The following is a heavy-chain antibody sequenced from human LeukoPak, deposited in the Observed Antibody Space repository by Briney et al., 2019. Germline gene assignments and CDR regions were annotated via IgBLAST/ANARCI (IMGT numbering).Heavy chain of an antibody. CDR1: GFTFTTYW. J-gene: IGHJ4*02. CDR2: IKQDGSEK. D-gene: IGHD3-10*01. V-gene: IGHV3-7*04. Sequence: PGGSLRLSCAAPGFTFTTYWMSWVRQAPGKGLEWVANIKQDGSEKYYVDSVKGRFTISRDNAGNSLYLQMNSLRAEDTAVYYCARDSDGVLDSWGQGTLVTVSS. CDR3: ARDSDGVLDS.